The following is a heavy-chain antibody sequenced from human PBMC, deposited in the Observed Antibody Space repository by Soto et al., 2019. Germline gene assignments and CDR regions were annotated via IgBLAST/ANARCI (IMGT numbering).Heavy chain of an antibody. V-gene: IGHV4-31*03. CDR1: GGSISSGGYY. CDR2: IYYSGST. J-gene: IGHJ4*02. D-gene: IGHD6-13*01. Sequence: PSETLSLTCTVSGGSISSGGYYWSWIRQHPGKGLEWIGYIYYSGSTYYNPSLKSRVTISVDTSKNQLSLKLSSVTAADTAVYYCARDISSSWYDYWGQGTLVTVSS. CDR3: ARDISSSWYDY.